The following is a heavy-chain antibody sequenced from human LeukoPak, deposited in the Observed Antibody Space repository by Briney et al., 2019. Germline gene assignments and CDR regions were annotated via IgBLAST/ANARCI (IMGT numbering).Heavy chain of an antibody. J-gene: IGHJ5*02. V-gene: IGHV4-30-4*01. CDR1: GGSISSGDYY. D-gene: IGHD2-2*03. Sequence: SETLSLTCTVSGGSISSGDYYWSWLRQPPGKGLEWIGYIYYSGSTYYNPSLKSRVTISVDTSKNQFSLKLSSVTAADTAVYYCARGLLDSSWFDPWDQGTLVTVSS. CDR3: ARGLLDSSWFDP. CDR2: IYYSGST.